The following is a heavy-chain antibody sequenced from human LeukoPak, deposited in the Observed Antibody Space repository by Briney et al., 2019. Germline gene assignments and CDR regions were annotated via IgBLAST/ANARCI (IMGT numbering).Heavy chain of an antibody. J-gene: IGHJ3*02. D-gene: IGHD2-15*01. Sequence: GESLKISCKGSGYSFPSYWIGWVRQMPGKGLEWMGIIYPCDSDTRYRPSFQGQVTISADKSISTAFLQWSSLKASDTAMYYCARQREWGGGFDAFDIWGQGTMVTVSS. CDR1: GYSFPSYW. V-gene: IGHV5-51*01. CDR3: ARQREWGGGFDAFDI. CDR2: IYPCDSDT.